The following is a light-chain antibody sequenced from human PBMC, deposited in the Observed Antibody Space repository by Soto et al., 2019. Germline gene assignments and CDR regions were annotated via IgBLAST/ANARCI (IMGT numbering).Light chain of an antibody. V-gene: IGKV1-33*01. CDR2: DAS. J-gene: IGKJ3*01. CDR3: QQYDSLPFT. Sequence: DIQMTQSPSSLSASVGDSVAITCRASQDISNFLNWYQQTPGKAPKLLTYDASDLETVVPSRFSGTGSGTDFTFTISNVQPEDTATYYCQQYDSLPFTFGPGTKMDIK. CDR1: QDISNF.